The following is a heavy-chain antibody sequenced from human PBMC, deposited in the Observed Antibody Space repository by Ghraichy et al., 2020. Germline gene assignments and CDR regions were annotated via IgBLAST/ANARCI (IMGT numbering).Heavy chain of an antibody. Sequence: SETLSLTCAVYGGSFSDYNWNLIRQPPGKGLEWIGEINFGGSTNYNPSLKSRLTISIDTSKNQFSLKLSSVTAADTAVYYCARGGYWKFDQWGQGSLVTVSS. J-gene: IGHJ4*02. V-gene: IGHV4-34*01. CDR3: ARGGYWKFDQ. D-gene: IGHD1-1*01. CDR1: GGSFSDYN. CDR2: INFGGST.